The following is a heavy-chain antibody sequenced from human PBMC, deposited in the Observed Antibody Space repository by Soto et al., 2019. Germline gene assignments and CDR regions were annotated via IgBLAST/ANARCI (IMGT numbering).Heavy chain of an antibody. CDR1: GGSISSVSYY. V-gene: IGHV4-39*01. D-gene: IGHD2-2*01. CDR3: ARLHCNSPNCVPLDP. CDR2: IYYSGSA. J-gene: IGHJ5*02. Sequence: QLQLQESGPGLVKPSETLSLTCSVSGGSISSVSYYWGWIRQPPGKGLEWIGSIYYSGSAYYSPSLNSRVPMSVDTSKNQLSLELRSVTAADTAVYYCARLHCNSPNCVPLDPWGQGTLVTVSS.